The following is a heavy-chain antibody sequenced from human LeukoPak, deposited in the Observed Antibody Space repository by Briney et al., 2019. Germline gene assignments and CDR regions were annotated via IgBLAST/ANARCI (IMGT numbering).Heavy chain of an antibody. CDR1: GYTFTNYV. J-gene: IGHJ4*02. V-gene: IGHV1-3*01. Sequence: GASVKVSCKASGYTFTNYVIHWVRRAPGQRPEWMGWINVGNGDAKYSQKFQGRVTIASDTSASTAYMDLSSLRSEDTALYYCVRDRGGTGDFDYWGQGTLVTVSS. CDR3: VRDRGGTGDFDY. CDR2: INVGNGDA. D-gene: IGHD1-1*01.